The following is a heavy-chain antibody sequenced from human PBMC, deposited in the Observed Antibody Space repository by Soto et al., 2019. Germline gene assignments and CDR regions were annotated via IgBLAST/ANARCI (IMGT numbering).Heavy chain of an antibody. CDR1: GGTFSRYA. Sequence: AAVTVSCEASGGTFSRYAISRVGQAPGQGREGMGGVMPNFGTANYAQKFQGRVTITADESTRTAYMELRSLRSEDTAVYYCARVKIVVVPAAIQNWLDPWGEGTLVTVSS. CDR2: VMPNFGTA. D-gene: IGHD2-2*02. CDR3: ARVKIVVVPAAIQNWLDP. J-gene: IGHJ5*02. V-gene: IGHV1-69*13.